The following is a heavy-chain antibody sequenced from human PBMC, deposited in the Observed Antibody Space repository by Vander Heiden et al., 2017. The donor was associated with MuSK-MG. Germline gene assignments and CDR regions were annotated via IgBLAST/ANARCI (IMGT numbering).Heavy chain of an antibody. V-gene: IGHV1-69*04. CDR3: AGAGLFCSGGSCYSGGYFDY. CDR2: IIPILDIA. D-gene: IGHD2-15*01. CDR1: GGTFSSYA. J-gene: IGHJ4*02. Sequence: QVQLVQSGAEVKKPGSSVKVSCKASGGTFSSYAISWVRKAPGQGLEWMGRIIPILDIANYTQKFQGRVTITADKSTSTAYMELSSLRSEDTAVYYCAGAGLFCSGGSCYSGGYFDYWGQGTLVTVSS.